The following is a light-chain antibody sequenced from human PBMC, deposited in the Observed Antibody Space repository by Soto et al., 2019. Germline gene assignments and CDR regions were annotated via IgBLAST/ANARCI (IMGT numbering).Light chain of an antibody. J-gene: IGLJ1*01. CDR3: CSYASSSFYG. V-gene: IGLV2-23*02. CDR1: SSDVGSYNL. Sequence: QSVLTQPASVSGSPGQSITISCTGTSSDVGSYNLVSWYQQHPGKAPKLMIYEVSKRPSGVSNRFSGSKSGNTASLTISGLQAEDEADYYCCSYASSSFYGFGNGTKVTVL. CDR2: EVS.